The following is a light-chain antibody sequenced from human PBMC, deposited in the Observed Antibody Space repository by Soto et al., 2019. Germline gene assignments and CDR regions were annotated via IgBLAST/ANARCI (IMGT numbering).Light chain of an antibody. CDR2: DVS. J-gene: IGLJ1*01. Sequence: QSVLTQPASVSGSPGQSITISCTGTSSDVGGYKYVSWYQQHPGKAPKLIIYDVSNRPSGVSNRFSGSKSGNTASLTISGLQAEDEADYYCSSYTSSSTYVFGTGTKVTVL. CDR1: SSDVGGYKY. CDR3: SSYTSSSTYV. V-gene: IGLV2-14*01.